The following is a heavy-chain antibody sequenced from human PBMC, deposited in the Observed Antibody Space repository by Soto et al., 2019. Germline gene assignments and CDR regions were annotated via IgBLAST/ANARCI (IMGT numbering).Heavy chain of an antibody. J-gene: IGHJ2*01. CDR3: ARESHDILTGPPWVWYFDL. CDR1: GGSFSGYY. V-gene: IGHV4-34*01. D-gene: IGHD3-9*01. CDR2: INDRGSI. Sequence: QVQLQQWGAGPLRPLETLSLTCGVSGGSFSGYYWAWIRQSPGKGLECIGEINDRGSINYNPSRKSRVSISVDTSNTHYSLNLRSVTAADTAVYYCARESHDILTGPPWVWYFDLWGRGTLVTVSS.